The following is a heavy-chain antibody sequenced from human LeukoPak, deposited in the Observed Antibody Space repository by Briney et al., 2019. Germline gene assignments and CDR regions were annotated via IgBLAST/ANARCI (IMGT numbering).Heavy chain of an antibody. V-gene: IGHV1-18*01. CDR2: ISAYNGNT. Sequence: GASVKVSCKASGYTFTSYGISWVRQAPGQGLEWMGWISAYNGNTNYAQKLQGRVTMTTDTSTSTAYMEPRSLRSDDTAVYYCAREGLAYCGGDCVERYFDYWGQGTLVTVSS. CDR1: GYTFTSYG. J-gene: IGHJ4*02. CDR3: AREGLAYCGGDCVERYFDY. D-gene: IGHD2-21*02.